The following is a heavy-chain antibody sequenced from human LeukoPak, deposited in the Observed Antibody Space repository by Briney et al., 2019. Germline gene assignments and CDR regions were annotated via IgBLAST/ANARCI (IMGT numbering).Heavy chain of an antibody. D-gene: IGHD2-2*01. V-gene: IGHV3-48*01. CDR3: ARDTKYAFDN. CDR1: GFASSSYS. CDR2: IGISSGNT. Sequence: GGSLRLSCAASGFASSSYSMNWVRQAPGKGLEGISYIGISSGNTKYADSVKGRFTISGDKAKNSVYLQMNSLRVEDTAVYYCARDTKYAFDNWGQGTLVTVSS. J-gene: IGHJ4*02.